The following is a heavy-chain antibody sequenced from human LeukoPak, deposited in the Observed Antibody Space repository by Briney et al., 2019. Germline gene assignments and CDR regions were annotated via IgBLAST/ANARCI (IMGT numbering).Heavy chain of an antibody. CDR1: GGSISNYY. D-gene: IGHD2-21*02. J-gene: IGHJ6*02. Sequence: KTSETLSLTCTVSGGSISNYYWSWIRQPPGKGLEWIGYIYYRGSTNYNPSLKSRVTISVDTSKNQFSLKLSSVTAADTAVYYCARDHCSDNDCYEHYYYGMDVWGQGTTVTVSS. V-gene: IGHV4-59*12. CDR2: IYYRGST. CDR3: ARDHCSDNDCYEHYYYGMDV.